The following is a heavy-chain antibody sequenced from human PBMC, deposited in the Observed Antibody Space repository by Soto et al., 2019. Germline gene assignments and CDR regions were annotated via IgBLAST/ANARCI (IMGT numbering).Heavy chain of an antibody. Sequence: GSLRLSCVASDFTFSTYSMNWVRQAPGKGLEWVAHINSGYTTVYADSVKGRFTISRDNAKNSVYLQMSSLRDEDTAVYYCARDAQPSSSGYAYFFDYWGQGTLVTVSS. D-gene: IGHD3-22*01. J-gene: IGHJ4*02. CDR2: INSGYTTV. CDR3: ARDAQPSSSGYAYFFDY. CDR1: DFTFSTYS. V-gene: IGHV3-48*02.